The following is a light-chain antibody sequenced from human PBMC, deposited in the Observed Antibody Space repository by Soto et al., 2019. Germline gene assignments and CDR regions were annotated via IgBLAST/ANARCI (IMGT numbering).Light chain of an antibody. CDR2: GAS. CDR3: QQYGSSLTT. J-gene: IGKJ1*01. CDR1: QTVSSN. V-gene: IGKV3-15*01. Sequence: EIVMTQSPATLSVSPGERATLSCRASQTVSSNLAWYQQKPGQSPRLLIYGASTRATGIPARFSGSGSGTDFTLTISRLEPEDFAVYYCQQYGSSLTTFGQGTKVDIK.